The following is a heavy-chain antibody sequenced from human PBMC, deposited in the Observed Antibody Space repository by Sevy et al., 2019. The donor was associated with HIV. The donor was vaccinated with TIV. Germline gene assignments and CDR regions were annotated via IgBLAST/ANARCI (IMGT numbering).Heavy chain of an antibody. J-gene: IGHJ3*02. CDR2: IYSYGET. CDR1: GVSIRDCSYY. CDR3: ARSMEQQLDAFDI. D-gene: IGHD6-13*01. V-gene: IGHV4-39*01. Sequence: SETLSLTCTVSGVSIRDCSYYWAWIRQPPGKGLEWIGNIYSYGETYYNSSLKSRVTISVDTSKNQFSLSLTSVTAADTAIYFCARSMEQQLDAFDIWGQGTMVTVSS.